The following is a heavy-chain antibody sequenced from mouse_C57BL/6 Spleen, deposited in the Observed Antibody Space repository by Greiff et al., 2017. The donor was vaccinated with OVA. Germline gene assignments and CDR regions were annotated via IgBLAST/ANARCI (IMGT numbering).Heavy chain of an antibody. CDR1: GFNIKDDY. J-gene: IGHJ2*01. V-gene: IGHV14-4*01. CDR2: IDPENGDT. CDR3: TTSRFDY. Sequence: VQLQQSGAELVRPGASVKLSCTASGFNIKDDYMHWVKQRPEQGLEWIGWIDPENGDTEYAPKFQGKATITADTSSNTAYLQLSSLTSEDTAVYYCTTSRFDYWGQGTTLTVSS.